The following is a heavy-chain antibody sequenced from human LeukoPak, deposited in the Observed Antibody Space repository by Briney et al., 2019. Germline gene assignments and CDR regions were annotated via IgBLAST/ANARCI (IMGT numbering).Heavy chain of an antibody. CDR1: GYSFTSYW. D-gene: IGHD2-2*01. Sequence: GESLKISCKGSGYSFTSYWIGWVRQMPGKGLEWMGIIYPGDSDTRYSPSFQGQVTISADKSISTAYLQWSSLKASDTAMYYCARLRPGYCSSTSCSFYYFDYWGQGTLVTVSS. CDR3: ARLRPGYCSSTSCSFYYFDY. CDR2: IYPGDSDT. V-gene: IGHV5-51*01. J-gene: IGHJ4*02.